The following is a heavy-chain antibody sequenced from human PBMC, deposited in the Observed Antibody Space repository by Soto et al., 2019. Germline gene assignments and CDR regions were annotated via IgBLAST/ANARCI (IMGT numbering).Heavy chain of an antibody. CDR2: IVVGSGNT. V-gene: IGHV1-58*01. D-gene: IGHD6-13*01. CDR1: GFTFTSSA. CDR3: AAEGTEPAAGAHYYYGMDV. Sequence: GASVKVSCKASGFTFTSSAVQWVRQARGQRLGWIGWIVVGSGNTNYAQKFQERVTITRDMSTSTAYMELSSLRSEDTAVYYCAAEGTEPAAGAHYYYGMDVWGQGTTVTVSS. J-gene: IGHJ6*02.